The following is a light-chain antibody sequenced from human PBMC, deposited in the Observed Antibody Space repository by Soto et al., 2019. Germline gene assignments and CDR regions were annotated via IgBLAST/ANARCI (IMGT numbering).Light chain of an antibody. Sequence: DIVMTQSPDSLAVSLGERATINCKSSQSVLYSSSNKNYLAWYQQKPGQPPKLVIYWASTRESGVPDRFSGSGSGTDFTLTISCLQAEDVAVYYCQQHYSAPLTFGGGTKVDIK. J-gene: IGKJ4*01. V-gene: IGKV4-1*01. CDR3: QQHYSAPLT. CDR2: WAS. CDR1: QSVLYSSSNKNY.